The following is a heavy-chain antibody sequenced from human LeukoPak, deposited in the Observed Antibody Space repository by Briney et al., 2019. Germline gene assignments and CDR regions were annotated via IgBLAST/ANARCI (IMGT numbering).Heavy chain of an antibody. CDR1: GFTFSSYW. D-gene: IGHD5-18*01. V-gene: IGHV3-74*01. Sequence: PGGSLRLSCAASGFTFSSYWMHWVRRAPGKGLVWASRINSDGSSTTYADSVKGRFTISRDNAKNTLYLQMNSLRAEDTAVYYCATALDTAMAYDAFNIWGQGTMVTVSS. CDR2: INSDGSST. J-gene: IGHJ3*02. CDR3: ATALDTAMAYDAFNI.